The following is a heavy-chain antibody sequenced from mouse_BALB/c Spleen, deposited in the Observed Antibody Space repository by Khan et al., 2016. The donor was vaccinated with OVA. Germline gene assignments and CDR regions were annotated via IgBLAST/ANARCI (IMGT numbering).Heavy chain of an antibody. V-gene: IGHV9-4*02. CDR3: ARGGDAYYRNGGGAMEY. CDR2: INTHSGVP. CDR1: GYTFTTAG. J-gene: IGHJ4*01. D-gene: IGHD2-5*01. Sequence: QIQLVQSGPELKKPGETVRISCKASGYTFTTAGIQWVQQMPGKGLKWIGWINTHSGVPKYAEDFKGRFAFSLEISVNTAYLQITNLKNEDTATYCCARGGDAYYRNGGGAMEYWGQGTSVTVSS.